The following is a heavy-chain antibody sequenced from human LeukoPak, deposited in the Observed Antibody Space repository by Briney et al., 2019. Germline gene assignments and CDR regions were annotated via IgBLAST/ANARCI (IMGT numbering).Heavy chain of an antibody. J-gene: IGHJ4*02. V-gene: IGHV3-74*01. CDR3: VRDGQGSTPLDY. D-gene: IGHD2-15*01. CDR1: GFTFSSYA. CDR2: ISTDGSRP. Sequence: GGSLRLSCAASGFTFSSYAMSWVRQAPGKGLVWVSGISTDGSRPRYADSVNGRFTISRDNAKNTLYLQMNSLRAEDTAVYFCVRDGQGSTPLDYWGQGTLVTVSS.